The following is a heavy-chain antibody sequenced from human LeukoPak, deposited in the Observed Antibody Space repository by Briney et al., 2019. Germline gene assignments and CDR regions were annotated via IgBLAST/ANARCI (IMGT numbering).Heavy chain of an antibody. CDR3: AKRYCSGGDCHSSFDN. J-gene: IGHJ4*02. Sequence: GGSLRLSCAASGFTFSSFAMSWVRQAPGKGLEWVAGIGPTGSGTYYADFVKGRFTISRDNSKSTLYPQMNSLRAEDTAIYYCAKRYCSGGDCHSSFDNWGQGTLVTVSS. D-gene: IGHD2-15*01. CDR2: IGPTGSGT. V-gene: IGHV3-23*01. CDR1: GFTFSSFA.